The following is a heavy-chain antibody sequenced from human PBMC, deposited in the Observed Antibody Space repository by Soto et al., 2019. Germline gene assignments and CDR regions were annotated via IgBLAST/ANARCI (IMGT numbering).Heavy chain of an antibody. CDR1: GGSISGYY. V-gene: IGHV4-59*01. Sequence: QVQLQESGPGLVKPSETLSLTCTVSGGSISGYYWSWIRQPPGKGLEWIGSISYSGSTNYNPSLKMRLTISLDPSKNQFSPKLSSVTAADTAVYYCARGWGEAFHYWGQGTLVTVSS. D-gene: IGHD3-16*01. J-gene: IGHJ4*02. CDR3: ARGWGEAFHY. CDR2: ISYSGST.